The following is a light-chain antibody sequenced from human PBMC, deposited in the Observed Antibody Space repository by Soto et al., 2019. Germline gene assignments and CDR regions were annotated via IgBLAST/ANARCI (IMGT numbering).Light chain of an antibody. CDR1: QGISNY. V-gene: IGKV1-27*01. CDR2: AVS. J-gene: IGKJ1*01. Sequence: DIQMTQSPSSLSASVGDRVTITCRASQGISNYLAWYQQKPGKVPKLLIYAVSTLDSGVPSRFSGSGSGTDFTLTISSLQPADVATYYCQKYNSAPRTFGQGTKVEIK. CDR3: QKYNSAPRT.